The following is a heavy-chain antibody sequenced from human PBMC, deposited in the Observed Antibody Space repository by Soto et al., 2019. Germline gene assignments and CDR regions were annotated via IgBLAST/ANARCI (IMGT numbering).Heavy chain of an antibody. V-gene: IGHV4-39*01. D-gene: IGHD6-25*01. J-gene: IGHJ5*02. CDR1: GGSTTSSSHF. Sequence: SETLSLTCSASGGSTTSSSHFWGWVRQPPGKGLEWIGTIYFTGNTYYTPSLKSRLTMSIDTSKNEFSLRLNSVTAADTAVYYCAGQTFTIAAASYGRSNWFDPWGPGTLVTVSS. CDR3: AGQTFTIAAASYGRSNWFDP. CDR2: IYFTGNT.